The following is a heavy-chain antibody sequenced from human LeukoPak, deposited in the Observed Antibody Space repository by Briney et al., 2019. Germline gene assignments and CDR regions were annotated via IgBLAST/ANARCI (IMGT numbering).Heavy chain of an antibody. CDR2: IRGKGYGGTT. CDR3: TRDTRGGGSPAGSV. J-gene: IGHJ4*02. D-gene: IGHD2-2*01. Sequence: GRSLRLSCTASGFTLADYAMSWFRQAPGKGLEWVGFIRGKGYGGTTQYAASVKGRFSISRDDYKSIGYLQMNSLKTEDTDVYYCTRDTRGGGSPAGSVWCQGTLVTVSS. CDR1: GFTLADYA. V-gene: IGHV3-49*03.